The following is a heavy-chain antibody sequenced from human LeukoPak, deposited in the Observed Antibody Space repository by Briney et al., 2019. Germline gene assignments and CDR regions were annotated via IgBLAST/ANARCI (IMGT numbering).Heavy chain of an antibody. CDR3: AVGGGY. J-gene: IGHJ4*01. D-gene: IGHD3-10*01. CDR1: GFTFSTYE. V-gene: IGHV3-48*03. Sequence: GGSQRLSCAASGFTFSTYEMNWVRQAPVKGLEWVSYISSGATTTKYADSVKGRFTISRDDAKNSLYLQMNNLRPEDTAVYYCAVGGGYCGHGTLVTVSS. CDR2: ISSGATTT.